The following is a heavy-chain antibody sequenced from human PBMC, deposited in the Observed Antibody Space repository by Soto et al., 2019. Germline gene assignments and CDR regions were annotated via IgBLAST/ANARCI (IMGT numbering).Heavy chain of an antibody. CDR3: ARDRRDGYNFDY. D-gene: IGHD5-12*01. V-gene: IGHV3-21*01. CDR1: GFTFSSYS. Sequence: EVQLVESGGGLVKPGGSLRLSCAASGFTFSSYSMNWVRQAPGKGLEWVSSISSSSSYIYYADSVKGRFTISRDNAKNSQYLQMNSLRAEDTAVYYCARDRRDGYNFDYWGQGTLVTVSS. CDR2: ISSSSSYI. J-gene: IGHJ4*02.